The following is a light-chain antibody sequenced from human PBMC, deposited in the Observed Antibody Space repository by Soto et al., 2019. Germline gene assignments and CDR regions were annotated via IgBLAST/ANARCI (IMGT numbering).Light chain of an antibody. CDR3: QQYGSSFT. CDR2: GAS. J-gene: IGKJ3*01. CDR1: QSVSSSY. Sequence: EIVLTQSPGTLSLSPGERATLSCRASQSVSSSYLAWYQQKSGQAPRLLIYGASSRATGIPDGFSGSGSGTDFTLTISRLEPEDFAVYYCQQYGSSFTFGPGTKVDI. V-gene: IGKV3-20*01.